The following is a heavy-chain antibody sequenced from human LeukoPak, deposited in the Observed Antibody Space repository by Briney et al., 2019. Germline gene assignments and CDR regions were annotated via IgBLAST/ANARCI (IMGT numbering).Heavy chain of an antibody. CDR2: ISGSGGST. Sequence: GESLRLSCAASGFTFSSYAMSWVRQAPGKGLEWVSAISGSGGSTYYADSVKGRFTISRDNSKNTLFLQMNSLRAEDTAVYYCAKDRDYMVRGVRFDYWGQGTLVTVSS. CDR3: AKDRDYMVRGVRFDY. J-gene: IGHJ4*02. CDR1: GFTFSSYA. D-gene: IGHD3-10*01. V-gene: IGHV3-23*01.